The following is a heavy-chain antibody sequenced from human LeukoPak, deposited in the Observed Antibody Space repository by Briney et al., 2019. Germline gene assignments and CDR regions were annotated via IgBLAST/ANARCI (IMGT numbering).Heavy chain of an antibody. D-gene: IGHD6-13*01. CDR3: ARDGYGHAPPNFDY. CDR2: VSGKSRAI. Sequence: PGGSLRLSCATSGFTFSDFWMSWVRQAPGKGLEWLSFVSGKSRAIYYADSVKGRFTISRDNAKESVYLHMSSLRAEDTAVYYCARDGYGHAPPNFDYWGQGTLVTVSS. J-gene: IGHJ4*02. V-gene: IGHV3-11*04. CDR1: GFTFSDFW.